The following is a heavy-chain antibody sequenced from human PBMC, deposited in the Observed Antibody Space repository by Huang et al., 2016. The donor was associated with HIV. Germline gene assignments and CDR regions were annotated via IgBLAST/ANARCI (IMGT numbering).Heavy chain of an antibody. CDR2: VFHRRRT. D-gene: IGHD1-7*01. Sequence: QEQLQQWGAGLLKPSDTMSLTCAVYGVSLKRYSWNWIRQTPAKGLEWIGEVFHRRRTNHAPYLDGRVTRSVETLKNQFCLGYINVAAAEPAGYYGVRGELLHQLSSTWFDSWGQGNMVTVSS. CDR3: VRGELLHQLSSTWFDS. CDR1: GVSLKRYS. J-gene: IGHJ5*01. V-gene: IGHV4-34*02.